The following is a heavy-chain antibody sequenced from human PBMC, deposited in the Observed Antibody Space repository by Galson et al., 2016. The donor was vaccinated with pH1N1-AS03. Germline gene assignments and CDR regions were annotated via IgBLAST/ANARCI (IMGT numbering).Heavy chain of an antibody. CDR1: GFTFDDYG. V-gene: IGHV3-20*04. CDR3: ARGGSSGGSHMDV. J-gene: IGHJ6*03. CDR2: INWDGGST. D-gene: IGHD2-15*01. Sequence: GSLRLSCAASGFTFDDYGMTWVRQRPGKGLEWVSGINWDGGSTGYGDSVKGRFTISRDNAKKALYLQMNSLRTEDTALYYCARGGSSGGSHMDVWGKGTTVTVSS.